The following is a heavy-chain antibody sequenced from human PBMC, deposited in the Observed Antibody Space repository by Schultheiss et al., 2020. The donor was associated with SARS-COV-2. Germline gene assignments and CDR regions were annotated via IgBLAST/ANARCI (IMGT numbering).Heavy chain of an antibody. CDR3: AKDMGYSYGCFDY. CDR2: ISSSSSYT. D-gene: IGHD5-18*01. J-gene: IGHJ4*02. V-gene: IGHV3-23*01. Sequence: GGSLRLSCAASGFTFSSYAMSWVRQAPGKGLEWVSYISSSSSYTNYADSVKGRFTISRDNSKNTLYLQMNSLRAEDTAVYYCAKDMGYSYGCFDYWGQGTLVTVSS. CDR1: GFTFSSYA.